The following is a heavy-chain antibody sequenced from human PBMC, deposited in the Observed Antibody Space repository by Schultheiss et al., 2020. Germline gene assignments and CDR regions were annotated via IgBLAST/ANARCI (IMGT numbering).Heavy chain of an antibody. CDR1: GFTFSDYY. Sequence: GGSLRLSCAASGFTFSDYYMSWIRQAPGKGLEWVSYISSSGSTIYYADSVKGRFTISRDNAKNSLYLQMNSLKTEDTAVYYCTTLLFYYSSGGGDFWGQGTLVTVSS. CDR2: ISSSGSTI. V-gene: IGHV3-11*01. D-gene: IGHD3-22*01. J-gene: IGHJ4*02. CDR3: TTLLFYYSSGGGDF.